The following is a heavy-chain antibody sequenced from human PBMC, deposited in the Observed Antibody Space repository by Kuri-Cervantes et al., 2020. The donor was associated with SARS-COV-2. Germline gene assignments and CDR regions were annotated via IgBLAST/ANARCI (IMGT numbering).Heavy chain of an antibody. CDR3: AKGFVPAAPRGDY. D-gene: IGHD2-2*01. V-gene: IGHV3-23*01. J-gene: IGHJ4*02. CDR2: ISGSGGST. Sequence: GESLKISCAASGFTFSSYAMSWVRQAPGKGLEWVAAISGSGGSTYYADSVKGRFTISRDNAKNTLYLQMNSLRAEDTAVYYCAKGFVPAAPRGDYWGQGTLVTVSS. CDR1: GFTFSSYA.